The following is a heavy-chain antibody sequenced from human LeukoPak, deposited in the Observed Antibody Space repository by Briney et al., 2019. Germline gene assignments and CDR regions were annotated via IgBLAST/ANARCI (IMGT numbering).Heavy chain of an antibody. Sequence: PSETLSLTCTVSGGSISSSSYYWGWIRQPPGKGLEWIGSIYYSGSTYYNPSLKSRVTISVDTSKNQFSLKLSSVTAADTAVYYCARDLLLWFGESGGDYMDVWGKGTTVTVSS. D-gene: IGHD3-10*01. CDR3: ARDLLLWFGESGGDYMDV. J-gene: IGHJ6*03. V-gene: IGHV4-39*02. CDR1: GGSISSSSYY. CDR2: IYYSGST.